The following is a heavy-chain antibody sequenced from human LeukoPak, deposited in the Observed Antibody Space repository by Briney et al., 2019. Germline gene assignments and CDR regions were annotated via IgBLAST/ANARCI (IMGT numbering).Heavy chain of an antibody. CDR1: GFTFTTYY. CDR3: ARLGSMNWFDP. J-gene: IGHJ5*02. D-gene: IGHD1-26*01. V-gene: IGHV1-46*01. Sequence: ASVKVSCKASGFTFTTYYMHWVRQAPGQGLEWMGVINPSGDRTSYAQKFQGRVTMTRDTSTSTVYMELSSLRSEDTAVYYCARLGSMNWFDPWGQGTLVTVSS. CDR2: INPSGDRT.